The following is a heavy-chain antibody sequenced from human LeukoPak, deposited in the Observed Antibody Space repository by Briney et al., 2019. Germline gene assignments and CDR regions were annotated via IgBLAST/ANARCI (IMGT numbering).Heavy chain of an antibody. J-gene: IGHJ3*02. D-gene: IGHD6-13*01. CDR3: ARSRSSWPHDAFDI. V-gene: IGHV7-4-1*02. Sequence: ASVKVSCKASGYTFTGYYMHWVRQAPGQGLEWMGWINTNTGNPTYAQGFTGRFVFSLDTSVSTAYLLISSLKAEDTAVYYCARSRSSWPHDAFDIWGQGTMVTVSS. CDR1: GYTFTGYY. CDR2: INTNTGNP.